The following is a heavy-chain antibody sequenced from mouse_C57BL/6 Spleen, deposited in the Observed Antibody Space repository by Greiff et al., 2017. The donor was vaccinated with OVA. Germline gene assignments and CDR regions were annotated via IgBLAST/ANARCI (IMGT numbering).Heavy chain of an antibody. CDR1: GYTFTDYY. Sequence: VQLQQSGPVLVKPGASVKMSCKASGYTFTDYYMNWVKQSHGKSLEWIGVINPYNGGTSYNQKFKGKATLTVDKSSSTAYMELNSLTSEDSAVYYCARHYYGNYEMDYWGQGTSVTVSS. D-gene: IGHD2-1*01. CDR3: ARHYYGNYEMDY. V-gene: IGHV1-19*01. CDR2: INPYNGGT. J-gene: IGHJ4*01.